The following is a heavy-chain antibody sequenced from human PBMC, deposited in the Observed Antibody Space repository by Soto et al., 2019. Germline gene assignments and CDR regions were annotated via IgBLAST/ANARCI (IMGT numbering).Heavy chain of an antibody. Sequence: QVQLQESGPGLVKPSATLSLTCSVSGGFMSDYSWRWIRQPADKGLEWIGRLHASGSIQYAPSFKSRVTMSLDTSKNPFSLSLRSVTAADTAVYYCARESGENWSYEAYWGQGTLVTVSS. V-gene: IGHV4-4*07. J-gene: IGHJ4*02. CDR1: GGFMSDYS. CDR3: ARESGENWSYEAY. D-gene: IGHD1-7*01. CDR2: LHASGSI.